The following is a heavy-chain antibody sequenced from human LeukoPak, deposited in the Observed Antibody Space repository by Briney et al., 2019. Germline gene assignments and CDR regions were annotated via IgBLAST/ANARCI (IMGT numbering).Heavy chain of an antibody. CDR3: ARGILRRYFDY. V-gene: IGHV3-48*03. Sequence: PGGSLRLSCAASGFTFSSYEMNWVRQAPGKGLEWVSYISSSGSTIYYADSAKGRFTISRDNAKNSLYLQMNSLRAEDTAVYYCARGILRRYFDYWGQGTLVTVSS. J-gene: IGHJ4*02. CDR2: ISSSGSTI. CDR1: GFTFSSYE. D-gene: IGHD2-15*01.